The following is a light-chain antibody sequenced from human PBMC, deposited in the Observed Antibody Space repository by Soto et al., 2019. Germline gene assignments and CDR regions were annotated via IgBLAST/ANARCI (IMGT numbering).Light chain of an antibody. CDR3: QEYDGHCT. CDR2: MAS. V-gene: IGKV1-5*03. J-gene: IGKJ2*02. CDR1: QNIKSR. Sequence: DIQMTQSPSTLSASVGDRVSITCRTSQNIKSRLAWYQQKPGKAPKLLIYMASSLQSGVPSRFSGSGSGTEFTLTINSLQPDDFATYLCQEYDGHCTFGQGTKLEMK.